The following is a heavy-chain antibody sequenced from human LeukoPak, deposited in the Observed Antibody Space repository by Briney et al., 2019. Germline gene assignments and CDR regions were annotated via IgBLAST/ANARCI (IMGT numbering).Heavy chain of an antibody. V-gene: IGHV3-23*01. D-gene: IGHD5-12*01. Sequence: GGSLRLSCAASGFTFSSYAMSWVRQAPGKGLEWVSGISASGNSTYYADSVKGRFSISRANSKNTLYLPMNSPRTEHTALVYWTRLPNFAAGWLNWFDPWGQGTLVTVSS. J-gene: IGHJ5*01. CDR3: TRLPNFAAGWLNWFDP. CDR1: GFTFSSYA. CDR2: ISASGNST.